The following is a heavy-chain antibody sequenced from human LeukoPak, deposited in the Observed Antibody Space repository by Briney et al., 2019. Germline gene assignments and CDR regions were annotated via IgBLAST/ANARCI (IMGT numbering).Heavy chain of an antibody. CDR2: ISATGP. CDR1: GFTFSSYA. D-gene: IGHD6-13*01. CDR3: AKDPSSSWFGDYFDY. Sequence: PGGSLRLSCAASGFTFSSYAMSWVRQPPGKGLEWVSAISATGPYYADSVKGRFTISRDNSKNTLYLQMNSLRAEDTAVYYCAKDPSSSWFGDYFDYWGQGTLVTVSS. V-gene: IGHV3-23*01. J-gene: IGHJ4*02.